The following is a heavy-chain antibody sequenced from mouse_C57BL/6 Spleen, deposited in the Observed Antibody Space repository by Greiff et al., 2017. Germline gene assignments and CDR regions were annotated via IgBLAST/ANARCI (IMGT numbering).Heavy chain of an antibody. D-gene: IGHD1-1*01. CDR1: GFTFSSYG. CDR2: ISSGGSYT. J-gene: IGHJ1*03. CDR3: ARLGSSPSYGYFDV. Sequence: VQLVESGGDLVKPGGSLKLSCAASGFTFSSYGMSWVRQTPDKRLEWVATISSGGSYTYYPDSVKGRFTISRDNAKNTLYLQMSSLKSEDTAVYYCARLGSSPSYGYFDVWGTGTTVTVAS. V-gene: IGHV5-6*01.